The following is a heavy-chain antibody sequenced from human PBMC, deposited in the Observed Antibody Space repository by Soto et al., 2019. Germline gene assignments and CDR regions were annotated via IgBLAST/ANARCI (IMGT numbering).Heavy chain of an antibody. CDR2: ISSDGSTT. CDR3: VRPSRLADSDY. D-gene: IGHD3-16*01. Sequence: PGGSLRLSCAASGFSFSTYWMHWVRQAPGKGLVWVSRISSDGSTTNYADSVKGRFTISRDNAKNTLSLQMNSLRAEDTAVYYCVRPSRLADSDYWRHGTLVTVS. CDR1: GFSFSTYW. J-gene: IGHJ4*01. V-gene: IGHV3-74*01.